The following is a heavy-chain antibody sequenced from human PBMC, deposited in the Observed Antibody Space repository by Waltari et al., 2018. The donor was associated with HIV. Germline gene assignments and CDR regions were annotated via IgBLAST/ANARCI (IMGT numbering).Heavy chain of an antibody. CDR3: ARASRGVAVAGFDY. D-gene: IGHD6-19*01. V-gene: IGHV3-21*01. Sequence: EVQLVESGGGLVKPGGSLRLSCEASGFTFSSYTMNWVRQAPGKGLELVSSISSISSDIYYAVSVKGRFTISRDNAKNSLFLQMSSLRAEDMAVYYCARASRGVAVAGFDYWGQGILVTVSS. CDR2: ISSISSDI. J-gene: IGHJ4*02. CDR1: GFTFSSYT.